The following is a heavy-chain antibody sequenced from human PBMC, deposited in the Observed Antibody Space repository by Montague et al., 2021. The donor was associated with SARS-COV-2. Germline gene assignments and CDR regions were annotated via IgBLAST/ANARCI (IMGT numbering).Heavy chain of an antibody. D-gene: IGHD5-18*01. CDR3: ARGGGYSYGALDY. CDR1: GGSLSGYY. J-gene: IGHJ4*02. Sequence: SETLSLTCTVSGGSLSGYYWSWIRQPPGKGLEWIGEINHSGSTNYNPSLKSRVTISVDTSKKQFSLRLNSVTAADTAVYYCARGGGYSYGALDYWGQGTLVTVSS. V-gene: IGHV4-34*01. CDR2: INHSGST.